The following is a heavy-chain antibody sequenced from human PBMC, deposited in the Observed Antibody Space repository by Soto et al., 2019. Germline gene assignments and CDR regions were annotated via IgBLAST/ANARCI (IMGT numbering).Heavy chain of an antibody. V-gene: IGHV3-66*01. CDR3: ARDETTGDWFDA. CDR1: GFTVNSNY. J-gene: IGHJ5*02. CDR2: IYSDGST. Sequence: GGSLRLSCAASGFTVNSNYMSWVRQAPGKGLEWVSVIYSDGSTYYADSVKGRFIISRDNSNNTLYFQMNSLRAEDTAVYYCARDETTGDWFDAWGQGTLVTVSS. D-gene: IGHD4-17*01.